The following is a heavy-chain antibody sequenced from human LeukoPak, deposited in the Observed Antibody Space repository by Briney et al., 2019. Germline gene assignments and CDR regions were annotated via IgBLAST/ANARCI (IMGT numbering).Heavy chain of an antibody. CDR1: GFTFSSYW. J-gene: IGHJ4*02. V-gene: IGHV3-74*01. Sequence: GGSLRLSCTASGFTFSSYWMNWVRQVPGKGLVWVSRIASDGNNRDYADSVKGRFTISRDNAKNTLYLQMNSLRVEDTAVYYCARGRPHGNDYWGQGTLVTVSS. CDR2: IASDGNNR. CDR3: ARGRPHGNDY. D-gene: IGHD4-23*01.